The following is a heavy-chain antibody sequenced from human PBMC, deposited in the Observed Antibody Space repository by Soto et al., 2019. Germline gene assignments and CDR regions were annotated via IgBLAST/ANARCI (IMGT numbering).Heavy chain of an antibody. D-gene: IGHD2-2*01. CDR3: AREPGVLSEAFDI. CDR1: GDSVSSNSAA. J-gene: IGHJ3*02. V-gene: IGHV6-1*01. Sequence: PSQTLSRTCAISGDSVSSNSAAWNCLRQSPSRGLEWLGRTYYRSKWYNDYAPSVKSQININPDTSRNQFSLQLNSVSPEDTAVYYCAREPGVLSEAFDIWGQGTVVTVSS. CDR2: TYYRSKWYN.